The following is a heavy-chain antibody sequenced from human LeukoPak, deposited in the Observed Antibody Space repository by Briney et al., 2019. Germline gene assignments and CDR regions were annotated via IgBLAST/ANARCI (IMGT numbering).Heavy chain of an antibody. CDR1: LSTFSSYA. CDR2: ISGSGGST. CDR3: AKHRYSGGWDYCDY. J-gene: IGHJ4*02. V-gene: IGHV3-23*01. Sequence: GGALRLSCAGSLSTFSSYAMSWVRQAPGKGVEWVSPISGSGGSTYYADSVKGRITISRDNSKNTLYLQMNSLRAEDTAVYYCAKHRYSGGWDYCDYWGQGTLLTVSS. D-gene: IGHD6-19*01.